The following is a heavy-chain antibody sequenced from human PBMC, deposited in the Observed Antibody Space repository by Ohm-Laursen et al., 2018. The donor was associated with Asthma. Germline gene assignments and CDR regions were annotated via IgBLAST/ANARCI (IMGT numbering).Heavy chain of an antibody. J-gene: IGHJ6*02. Sequence: SLRLSCTASGFTFDDYAMHWVRQAPGKGLEWVSGISWNSGSIGYADSVKGRFTISRDNAKNSLHLQMNSLRAEDTALYYCAKAESGSPGYYYGMDVWGQGTTVTVSS. CDR2: ISWNSGSI. D-gene: IGHD1-26*01. CDR1: GFTFDDYA. V-gene: IGHV3-9*01. CDR3: AKAESGSPGYYYGMDV.